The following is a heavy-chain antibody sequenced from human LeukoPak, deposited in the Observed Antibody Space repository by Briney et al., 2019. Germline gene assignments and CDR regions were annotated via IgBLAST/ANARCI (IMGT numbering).Heavy chain of an antibody. Sequence: SQTLSRTCTVSGVSLSSGGYYWSCIRHHPGQGLGWIRYIYYSGRPYYDPSLKRRITISLDTSKNQFSLKLSSVTAADTAVYYCARERSGGVSDYWGQGTLVTVSS. CDR1: GVSLSSGGYY. CDR2: IYYSGRP. D-gene: IGHD1-26*01. CDR3: ARERSGGVSDY. J-gene: IGHJ4*02. V-gene: IGHV4-31*02.